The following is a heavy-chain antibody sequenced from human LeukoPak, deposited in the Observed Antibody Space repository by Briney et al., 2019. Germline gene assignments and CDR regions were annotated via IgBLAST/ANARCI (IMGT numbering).Heavy chain of an antibody. Sequence: GGSLRLSCAASGLTFSSYWMHWVRQAPGKGLVWVSRIKSDGSSTTYADSVKGRFTISRDNAKNTLHLQMNSLRAEDTAVYYCARRSSIVYCGGDCYFDAFDIWGQGTMVTVSS. CDR2: IKSDGSST. CDR1: GLTFSSYW. D-gene: IGHD2-21*01. V-gene: IGHV3-74*01. J-gene: IGHJ3*02. CDR3: ARRSSIVYCGGDCYFDAFDI.